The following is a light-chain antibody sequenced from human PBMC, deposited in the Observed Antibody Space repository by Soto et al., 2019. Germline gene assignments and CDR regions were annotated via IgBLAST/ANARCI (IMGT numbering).Light chain of an antibody. Sequence: VLTQSQGTLYLSRRERATFYCRASQTLGTVYLAWYQQKSGQAPRFLIYSASRRATGIPDRFTGGGSGTDFTLTISRVEPEDFAVYFCQQSAGSPRTFGQGTKVDIK. CDR3: QQSAGSPRT. CDR1: QTLGTVY. V-gene: IGKV3-20*01. CDR2: SAS. J-gene: IGKJ1*01.